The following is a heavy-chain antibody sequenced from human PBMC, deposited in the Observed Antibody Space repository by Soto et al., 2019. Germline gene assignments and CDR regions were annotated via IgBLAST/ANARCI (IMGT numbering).Heavy chain of an antibody. V-gene: IGHV3-21*02. Sequence: EVQLVESGGGLVKPGGSLRLSCAASGFTFSTYAMNWVRQAPGKGLEWVSFISSSSSKIYYADSVRGRFTISRDNAKNSLDLQMNSLRADDTAVYYCARDSIDGDGDTPYYYYYYMDVWGKGTTVTVSS. CDR3: ARDSIDGDGDTPYYYYYYMDV. D-gene: IGHD4-17*01. CDR1: GFTFSTYA. CDR2: ISSSSSKI. J-gene: IGHJ6*03.